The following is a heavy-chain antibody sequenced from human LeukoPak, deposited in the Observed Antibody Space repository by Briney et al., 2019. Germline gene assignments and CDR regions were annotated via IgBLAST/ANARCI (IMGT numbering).Heavy chain of an antibody. CDR2: IYYSGST. CDR3: ARGGYYGSRNDFRFDP. CDR1: GGSISSYY. Sequence: SETLSLTCTVSGGSISSYYWSWIRQPPGKGLEWIGYIYYSGSTNCKPSLKSRVTISVDTSKNQFSLKLSSVTAADTAVYYCARGGYYGSRNDFRFDPWGQGTLVTVSS. D-gene: IGHD3-10*01. V-gene: IGHV4-59*01. J-gene: IGHJ5*02.